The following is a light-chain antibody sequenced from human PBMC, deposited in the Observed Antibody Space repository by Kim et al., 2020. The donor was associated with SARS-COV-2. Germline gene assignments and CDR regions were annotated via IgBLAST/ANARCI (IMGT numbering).Light chain of an antibody. CDR3: QHHGNSRLT. V-gene: IGKV3D-20*01. CDR2: DAF. J-gene: IGKJ1*01. CDR1: QVVSGNL. Sequence: SPGWTARHSCGASQVVSGNLRAWYQQKPGLAPSLLNKDAFTRAPGVPDMFSGSGSGADFTLTISRLEPEDFAVYYCQHHGNSRLTFGKGTKVDSK.